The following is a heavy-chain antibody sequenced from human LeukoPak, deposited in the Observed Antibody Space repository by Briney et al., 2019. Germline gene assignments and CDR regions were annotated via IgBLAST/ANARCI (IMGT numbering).Heavy chain of an antibody. CDR3: AKDASGGAYHINYDFWSGYYSA. CDR2: ISGSGGST. CDR1: GFTFSSYA. V-gene: IGHV3-23*01. D-gene: IGHD3-3*01. Sequence: GGSLRLSCAASGFTFSSYAMSWVRQAPGKGLEWVSAISGSGGSTYYADSVKGRFTISRDNSKNTLYLQMNSLRAEDTAVYYCAKDASGGAYHINYDFWSGYYSAWGQGTLVTVSS. J-gene: IGHJ4*02.